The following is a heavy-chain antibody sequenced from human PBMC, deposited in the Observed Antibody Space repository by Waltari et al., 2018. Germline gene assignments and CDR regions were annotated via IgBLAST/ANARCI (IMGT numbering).Heavy chain of an antibody. CDR1: GGSISSESYY. J-gene: IGHJ5*02. Sequence: QLQLQESGPGLVKPSETLSLTCTVSGGSISSESYYWGWIRQPPGKGLEWIGIISYSGSTYYNPSLKSRVTISVDTSKNQFSLKLCSVTAADTAVYYCARLSYHIVTGYGWFDPWGLGTLVTVSS. CDR2: ISYSGST. D-gene: IGHD3-9*01. CDR3: ARLSYHIVTGYGWFDP. V-gene: IGHV4-39*01.